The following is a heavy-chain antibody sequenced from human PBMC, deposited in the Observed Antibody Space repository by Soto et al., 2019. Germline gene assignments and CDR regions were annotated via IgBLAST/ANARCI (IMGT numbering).Heavy chain of an antibody. CDR1: GYRFTNHG. V-gene: IGHV1-18*01. J-gene: IGHJ4*02. CDR3: ARDGYPLAYYFDL. Sequence: ASVKVSCKASGYRFTNHGISWVRQAPGQGLEWMGWISGHEGKTKYARKFQGRVTMTTDTSTSTAYMEMNSLRYDDTAVYYCARDGYPLAYYFDLWGQGTLVTVSS. D-gene: IGHD6-25*01. CDR2: ISGHEGKT.